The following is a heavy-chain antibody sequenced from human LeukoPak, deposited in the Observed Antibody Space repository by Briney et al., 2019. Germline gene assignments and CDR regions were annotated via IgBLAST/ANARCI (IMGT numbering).Heavy chain of an antibody. CDR2: FDPEDGET. CDR3: ESPGRPTSARGYFWSGYPLAYSDY. J-gene: IGHJ4*01. D-gene: IGHD3-3*01. CDR1: GYTLHELS. Sequence: ASVKVSCKLSGYTLHELSMHWVRQTPGKGLEWMGGFDPEDGETSYAQMFQGRVTMTEDTSTDTAYMELRKLRSDDTAVYYCESPGRPTSARGYFWSGYPLAYSDYWGHGTLVTVSS. V-gene: IGHV1-24*01.